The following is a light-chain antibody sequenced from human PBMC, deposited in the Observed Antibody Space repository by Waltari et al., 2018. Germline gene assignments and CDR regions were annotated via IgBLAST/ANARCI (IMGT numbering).Light chain of an antibody. CDR1: QSVTSNY. CDR3: QQYGSAPWT. Sequence: EIVLTQSPGTLSLSPGERATLSCRASQSVTSNYLAWYQQKPGQPPRLLIYGASSRATGIPDRFSGSGSGTDFTLTISRLEPEDLAVYYCQQYGSAPWTFGQGTKVEIK. J-gene: IGKJ1*01. CDR2: GAS. V-gene: IGKV3-20*01.